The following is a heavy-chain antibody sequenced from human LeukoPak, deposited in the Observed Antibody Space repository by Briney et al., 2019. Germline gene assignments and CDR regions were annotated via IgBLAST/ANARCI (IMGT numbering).Heavy chain of an antibody. J-gene: IGHJ4*02. CDR3: ARVGSGGDLDY. CDR1: GFTFSSYA. Sequence: GGSLRLSCAASGFTFSSYAMHWVRQAPGKGLEYVSGISGNGGSTYYANSVKGRFTISRDNSKNTLYLQMNSLRAEDTAVYYCARVGSGGDLDYWGQGTLVTVSS. V-gene: IGHV3-64*01. CDR2: ISGNGGST. D-gene: IGHD2-15*01.